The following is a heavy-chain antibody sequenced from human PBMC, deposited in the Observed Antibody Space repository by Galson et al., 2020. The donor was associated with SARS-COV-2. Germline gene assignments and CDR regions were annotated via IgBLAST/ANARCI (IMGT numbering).Heavy chain of an antibody. D-gene: IGHD4-17*01. CDR3: TSSGPTVTTSDYYYHMDV. CDR1: GFTFSRYW. J-gene: IGHJ6*03. CDR2: ISSDGSII. V-gene: IGHV3-74*03. Sequence: GGFLRLSCAASGFTFSRYWMHWVRQAPGKGLVWVARISSDGSIITYADSVRGRFTISRDNAKSTLFLQMSTLRAEDTAMYYCTSSGPTVTTSDYYYHMDVWGRGTTVTVSS.